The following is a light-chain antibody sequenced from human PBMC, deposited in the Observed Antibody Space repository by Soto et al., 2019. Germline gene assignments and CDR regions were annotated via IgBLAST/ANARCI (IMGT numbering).Light chain of an antibody. J-gene: IGLJ7*02. Sequence: QSALTQPASVSGSPGQSITISCTGTSSDVGSHNLVSWYQQHPGQAPKLMIYEVSKRPLGVSARFSASKSGNTASLTISGLQAEDEADYYCCSYGGSRAVFGGGTPLTAL. CDR3: CSYGGSRAV. V-gene: IGLV2-23*02. CDR2: EVS. CDR1: SSDVGSHNL.